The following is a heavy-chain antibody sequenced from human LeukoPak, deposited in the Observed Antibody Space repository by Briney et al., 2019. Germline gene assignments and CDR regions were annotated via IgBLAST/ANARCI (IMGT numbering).Heavy chain of an antibody. CDR1: GGSVSSGRYY. CDR3: ARKRTGDQGYYFDY. J-gene: IGHJ4*02. Sequence: SETLSLTCTVSGGSVSSGRYYWSWIRQPPGKGLEWIGYFYYSGSTNYNPSLKTRVTTSVDTSKNQFSLKVSSVTAADTAVYYCARKRTGDQGYYFDYWGQGTLVTVSS. D-gene: IGHD1-1*01. V-gene: IGHV4-61*01. CDR2: FYYSGST.